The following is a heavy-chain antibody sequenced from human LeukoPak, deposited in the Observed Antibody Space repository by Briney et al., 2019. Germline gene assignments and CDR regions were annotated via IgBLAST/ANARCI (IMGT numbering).Heavy chain of an antibody. V-gene: IGHV3-30-3*01. CDR1: GFTFSSYA. CDR2: ISYDGSNK. CDR3: AKAQDIVVVPAATHFDY. D-gene: IGHD2-2*01. J-gene: IGHJ4*02. Sequence: GGSLRLSCAASGFTFSSYAMHWVRQAPGKGLEWVAVISYDGSNKYYADSVKGRFTISRDNSKNTLYLQMNSLRAEDTAVYYCAKAQDIVVVPAATHFDYWGQGTLVTVSS.